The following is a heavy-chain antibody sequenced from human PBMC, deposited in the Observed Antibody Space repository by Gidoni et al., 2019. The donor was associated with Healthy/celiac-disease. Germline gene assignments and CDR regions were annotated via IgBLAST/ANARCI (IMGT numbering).Heavy chain of an antibody. V-gene: IGHV1-46*01. CDR2: INPSGGST. D-gene: IGHD4-17*01. J-gene: IGHJ4*02. Sequence: QVQLVQSGAEVKKPGASVKVSCKASGYTFTSYYMHWVRQAPGQGLEWMGIINPSGGSTSYAQKLQGRVTMTRDTSTSTVYMELSSLRSEDTAVYYCAVSLTTVTISDYWGQGTLVTVSS. CDR3: AVSLTTVTISDY. CDR1: GYTFTSYY.